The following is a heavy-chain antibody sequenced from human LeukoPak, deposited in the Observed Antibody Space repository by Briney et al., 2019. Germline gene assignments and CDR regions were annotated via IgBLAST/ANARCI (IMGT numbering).Heavy chain of an antibody. Sequence: SETLSLTCTVSGGSISSGGYYWSWIRQRPGKGLEWIGYIYYSGSTYYNPSLKSRVTISVDTSKNQFSLKLSSVTAADTAVYYCATLRSSGYNFDYWGQGTLVTVSS. CDR3: ATLRSSGYNFDY. J-gene: IGHJ4*02. V-gene: IGHV4-31*03. D-gene: IGHD3-22*01. CDR2: IYYSGST. CDR1: GGSISSGGYY.